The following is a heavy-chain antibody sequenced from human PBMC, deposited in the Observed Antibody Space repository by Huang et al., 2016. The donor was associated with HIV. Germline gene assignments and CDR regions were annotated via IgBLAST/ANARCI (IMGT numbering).Heavy chain of an antibody. D-gene: IGHD3-22*01. CDR3: ATDQNYYDSSGYYYEAFDI. Sequence: QVQLVESGGGVVQPGGSLRLSCAASGFTFSSYGMHWVCPDPGKGREWVAFRRYDGSNKYYADSVKGRFTISRDNSKNTLYLQMNSLRAEDTAVYYCATDQNYYDSSGYYYEAFDIWGQGTMVTVSS. V-gene: IGHV3-30*02. J-gene: IGHJ3*02. CDR2: RRYDGSNK. CDR1: GFTFSSYG.